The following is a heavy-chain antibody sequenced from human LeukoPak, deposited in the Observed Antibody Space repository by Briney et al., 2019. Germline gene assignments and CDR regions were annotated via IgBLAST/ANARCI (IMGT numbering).Heavy chain of an antibody. D-gene: IGHD3-10*01. CDR1: GFTFSTYW. V-gene: IGHV3-74*01. CDR3: AGGTSGNYYCDS. CDR2: INTDGSST. J-gene: IGHJ4*02. Sequence: PGGSLRLFCAASGFTFSTYWMHWVRQVPGKGLVCVSRINTDGSSTTYADSVKGRFTISRDNAKNTVDLQMNSLRAEDTAVYYCAGGTSGNYYCDSWGQGTLVTVSS.